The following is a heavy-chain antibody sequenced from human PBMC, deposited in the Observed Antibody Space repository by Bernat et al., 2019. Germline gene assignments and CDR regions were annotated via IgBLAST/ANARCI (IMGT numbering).Heavy chain of an antibody. CDR2: ITASGGST. V-gene: IGHV3-23*01. CDR3: GKNCGEWVWLAELDY. D-gene: IGHD2-21*01. J-gene: IGHJ4*01. Sequence: EVQLLESGGDLVQPGGSLRLSCAASGFSFSSYAMSWVRQAPGKGLQWVSTITASGGSTYYADSVKGRFTISRDNSKNTVDLQMNSLRADDTALYYCGKNCGEWVWLAELDYWGQGTLGTGS. CDR1: GFSFSSYA.